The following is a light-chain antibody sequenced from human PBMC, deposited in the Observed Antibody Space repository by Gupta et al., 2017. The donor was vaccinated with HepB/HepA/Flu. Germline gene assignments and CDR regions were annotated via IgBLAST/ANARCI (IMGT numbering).Light chain of an antibody. Sequence: QSALTQPASVSGSPGQSITISCTGTSSDVGGYNYVSWYQQHPGKAPKLMIYDVSNRPSGVATRFSGSKSGTTASLTISGLQAEEEADYYCRYYTSSSNIGVFGGGTKLTVL. CDR1: SSDVGGYNY. CDR3: RYYTSSSNIGV. V-gene: IGLV2-14*01. J-gene: IGLJ2*01. CDR2: DVS.